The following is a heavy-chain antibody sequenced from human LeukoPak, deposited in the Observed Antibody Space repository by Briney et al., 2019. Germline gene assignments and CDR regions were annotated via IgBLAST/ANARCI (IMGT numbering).Heavy chain of an antibody. D-gene: IGHD6-13*01. CDR3: ARDRNRWSAAGTWAFDI. J-gene: IGHJ3*02. V-gene: IGHV3-53*01. CDR2: IYSGGST. Sequence: GGSLRLSCAASGFTVSSNYMSWVRQAPGKGLEWVSVIYSGGSTYYADSVKGRFTISRDNSKNTLYLQMNSLRAEDTAVYYCARDRNRWSAAGTWAFDIWGQGTMVTVSS. CDR1: GFTVSSNY.